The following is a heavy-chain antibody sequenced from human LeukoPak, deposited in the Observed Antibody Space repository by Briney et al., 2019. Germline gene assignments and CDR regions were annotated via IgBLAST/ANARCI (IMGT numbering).Heavy chain of an antibody. J-gene: IGHJ4*02. D-gene: IGHD6-6*01. V-gene: IGHV3-7*01. CDR3: ARGGDIAASLVDY. CDR2: IKLDGSEK. Sequence: GGSLRLSCAASGFTFSRYWMSWVRQAPGKGLEWVANIKLDGSEKYYVDSVKGRFTISRDNSKNTLYLQMNSLRAEDTAVYYCARGGDIAASLVDYWGQGTLVTVSS. CDR1: GFTFSRYW.